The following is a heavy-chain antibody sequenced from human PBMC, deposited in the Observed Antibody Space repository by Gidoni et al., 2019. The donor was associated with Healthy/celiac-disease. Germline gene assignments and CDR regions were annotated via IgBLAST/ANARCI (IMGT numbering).Heavy chain of an antibody. CDR2: MNANGGKT. Sequence: QVQLVQSGADVKKPGASVKVSCKASGYTFTSYDINWVRQGTGHGLEWMGWMNANGGKTGYAQKFQGRGTMTRNTSKSTAYMGLSRLRAEDTAVYYCARVTVEDAFDIWGQGTMVTVS. CDR3: ARVTVEDAFDI. D-gene: IGHD4-4*01. V-gene: IGHV1-8*01. CDR1: GYTFTSYD. J-gene: IGHJ3*02.